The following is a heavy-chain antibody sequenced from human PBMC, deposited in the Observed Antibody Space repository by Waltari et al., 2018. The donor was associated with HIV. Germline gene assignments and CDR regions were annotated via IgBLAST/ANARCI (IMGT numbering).Heavy chain of an antibody. CDR3: ARGQDYDFWSGYYYDY. D-gene: IGHD3-3*01. V-gene: IGHV4-34*01. J-gene: IGHJ4*02. CDR1: GGSFSGYY. Sequence: QVQLQQWGAGLLKPSETLSLTCAVYGGSFSGYYWSWIRQPPGKGLEWIGEINHSGSTNYNLSLKSRVTISVDTSKNQFSLKLSSVTAADTAVYYCARGQDYDFWSGYYYDYWGQGTLVTVSS. CDR2: INHSGST.